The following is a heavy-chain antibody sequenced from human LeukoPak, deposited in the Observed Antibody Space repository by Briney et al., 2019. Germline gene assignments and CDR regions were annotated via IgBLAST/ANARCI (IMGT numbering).Heavy chain of an antibody. CDR1: GYTFTSYG. Sequence: ASVKVSCKASGYTFTSYGISWVRQAPGQRLEWMGWINAGNGNTKYSQKFQGRVTITRDTSASTAYMELSSLRSEDTAVYYCARDRGGLGYCSSTSCDPPGYYFDYWGQGTLVTVSS. D-gene: IGHD2-2*01. V-gene: IGHV1-3*01. CDR3: ARDRGGLGYCSSTSCDPPGYYFDY. CDR2: INAGNGNT. J-gene: IGHJ4*02.